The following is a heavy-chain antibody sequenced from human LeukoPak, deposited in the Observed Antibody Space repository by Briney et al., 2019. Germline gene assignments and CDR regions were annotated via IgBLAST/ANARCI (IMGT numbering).Heavy chain of an antibody. Sequence: GASVKVSCKASGGTFSSYAISWVRQAPGQGLEWMGRIIPILGIANYAQKFQGRVTITADKSTSTAYMELSSLRSEDTAVYYCARGRDGYKFILDYWGRGTLVTVSS. J-gene: IGHJ4*02. CDR3: ARGRDGYKFILDY. V-gene: IGHV1-69*04. CDR2: IIPILGIA. CDR1: GGTFSSYA. D-gene: IGHD5-12*01.